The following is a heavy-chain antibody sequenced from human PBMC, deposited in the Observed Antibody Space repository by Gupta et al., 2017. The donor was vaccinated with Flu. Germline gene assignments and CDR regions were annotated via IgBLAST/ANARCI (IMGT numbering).Heavy chain of an antibody. CDR2: ISKSGKTF. J-gene: IGHJ4*02. Sequence: EVQLVESGGGLVQPGESLRLFCAASGFLFTNHEMSWVRRAPGKGLEWVAYISKSGKTFYYADSVKGRFTISRDNANNSLFLQMNSLRAEDTAVYYCARDAYTAAPPPFDYWGQGTLVTVSS. D-gene: IGHD5-18*01. CDR1: GFLFTNHE. V-gene: IGHV3-48*03. CDR3: ARDAYTAAPPPFDY.